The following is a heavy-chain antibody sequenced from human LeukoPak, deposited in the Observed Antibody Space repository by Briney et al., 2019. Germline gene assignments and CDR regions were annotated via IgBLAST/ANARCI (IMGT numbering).Heavy chain of an antibody. CDR3: AKDPHPGYTYGYFEY. CDR1: GFTFDDYT. D-gene: IGHD5-18*01. Sequence: GGSLRLSCAASGFTFDDYTMHWVRQAPGKGLEWVSLITWDGDNTYYADSVKGRFTISRDNSKNSLYLLMNSLRSEDTAFYYCAKDPHPGYTYGYFEYWGLGTLVTVSS. CDR2: ITWDGDNT. J-gene: IGHJ4*02. V-gene: IGHV3-43*01.